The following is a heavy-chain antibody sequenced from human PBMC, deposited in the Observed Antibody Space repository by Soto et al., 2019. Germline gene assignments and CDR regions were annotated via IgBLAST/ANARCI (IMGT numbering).Heavy chain of an antibody. Sequence: SETLSLTCTVSGGSISSSSYYWGWIRQPPGKGLEWIGSIYYSGSTYYNPSLKSRVTISVDTSKNQFSLKLSSVTAADTAVYYCARNGGWLDYYYGMDVWGQGNTVTVSS. CDR2: IYYSGST. CDR3: ARNGGWLDYYYGMDV. J-gene: IGHJ6*02. D-gene: IGHD6-19*01. V-gene: IGHV4-39*01. CDR1: GGSISSSSYY.